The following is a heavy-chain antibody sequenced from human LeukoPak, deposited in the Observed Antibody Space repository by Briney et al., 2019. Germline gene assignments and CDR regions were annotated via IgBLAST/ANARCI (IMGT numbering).Heavy chain of an antibody. CDR1: GGSISSYY. V-gene: IGHV4-34*01. CDR2: INHSGST. Sequence: SETLSLTCTVSGGSISSYYWSWIRQPPGKGLEWIGEINHSGSTIYNPSFKSRVTLSVDTSKNQVSLKLSSVTAADTAVYYCAKSNGYGLVDIWGQGTMVTVSS. CDR3: AKSNGYGLVDI. D-gene: IGHD3-10*01. J-gene: IGHJ3*02.